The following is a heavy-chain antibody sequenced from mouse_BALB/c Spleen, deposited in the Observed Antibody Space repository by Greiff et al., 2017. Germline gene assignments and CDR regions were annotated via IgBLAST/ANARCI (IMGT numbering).Heavy chain of an antibody. CDR2: IYPGDGDT. Sequence: VQLQQSGAELARPGASVKLSCKASGYTFTSYWMQWVKQRPGQGLEWIGAIYPGDGDTRYTQKFKGKATLTADKSSSTAYMQLSSLASEDSAVYYCATLAWFAYWGQGTLVTVSA. J-gene: IGHJ3*01. V-gene: IGHV1-87*01. CDR1: GYTFTSYW. CDR3: ATLAWFAY.